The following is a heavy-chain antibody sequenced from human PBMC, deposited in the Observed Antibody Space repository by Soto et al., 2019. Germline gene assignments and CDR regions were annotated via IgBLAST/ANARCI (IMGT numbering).Heavy chain of an antibody. V-gene: IGHV3-74*01. D-gene: IGHD6-13*01. J-gene: IGHJ4*02. CDR1: GFTFSGNW. Sequence: GGSLRLSCAGSGFTFSGNWMHWVRQDPGKGLVWVSRLNSDGTSANYADAVKGRFTISRDNAKNTLFLQMNSLTAEDTAPYYCARGPSGWFGFDYWGQGTLVTVSS. CDR3: ARGPSGWFGFDY. CDR2: LNSDGTSA.